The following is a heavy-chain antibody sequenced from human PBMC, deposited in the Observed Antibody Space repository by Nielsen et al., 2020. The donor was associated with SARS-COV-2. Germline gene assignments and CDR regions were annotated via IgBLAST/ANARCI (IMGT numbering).Heavy chain of an antibody. CDR3: TRDYHYYYAMDV. Sequence: SETLSLTCTVSGGSISSYYWSWIRQPPGKGLEWIGYIYYSENTNYNPSLKSRVTMSIDTSKNQFSLKLNSVTAADTAVYYCTRDYHYYYAMDVWGHGTTVIVSS. D-gene: IGHD2-21*02. J-gene: IGHJ6*02. CDR1: GGSISSYY. V-gene: IGHV4-59*01. CDR2: IYYSENT.